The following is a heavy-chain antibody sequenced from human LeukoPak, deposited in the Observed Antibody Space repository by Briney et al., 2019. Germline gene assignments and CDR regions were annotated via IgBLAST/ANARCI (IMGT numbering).Heavy chain of an antibody. CDR3: AKDLITMVRGAVDY. J-gene: IGHJ4*02. Sequence: GGSLRLSCAASGFTFNAYGMHWVRQAPGKGLEWVAFIRYDGSNKYYADSVKGRFTISRDNSKNTLYLQMNSLRAEDTAVYYCAKDLITMVRGAVDYWGQGTLVTVSS. D-gene: IGHD3-10*01. V-gene: IGHV3-30*02. CDR1: GFTFNAYG. CDR2: IRYDGSNK.